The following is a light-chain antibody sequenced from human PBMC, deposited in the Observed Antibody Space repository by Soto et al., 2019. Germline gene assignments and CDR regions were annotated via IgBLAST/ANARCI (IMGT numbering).Light chain of an antibody. CDR2: AAS. Sequence: HITQAPASLSSSVRERGTITCRAGQDVVNYLNWYQQKPGKAPRLLIYAASSLQSGVPSRFSGSGSGTDFTLTISSLEPEDSAVYYCQDSSTSPWPFGQGTKVDIK. J-gene: IGKJ1*01. CDR1: QDVVNY. CDR3: QDSSTSPWP. V-gene: IGKV1-39*02.